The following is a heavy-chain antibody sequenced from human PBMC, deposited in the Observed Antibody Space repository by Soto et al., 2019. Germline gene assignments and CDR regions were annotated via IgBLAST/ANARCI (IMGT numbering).Heavy chain of an antibody. CDR2: IYYSGST. D-gene: IGHD3-3*01. CDR1: GGSISTYY. CDR3: ARDGSRYDFWSGPYSLDY. Sequence: QVQLQESGPGLVKPSETLSLTCTVSGGSISTYYWSWIRQPPGQGLEWIGYIYYSGSTNYNPSLKSRVTISVDTSKDQFSLKLSSVSAADTAVYYCARDGSRYDFWSGPYSLDYWGQGTLVTVSS. V-gene: IGHV4-59*01. J-gene: IGHJ4*02.